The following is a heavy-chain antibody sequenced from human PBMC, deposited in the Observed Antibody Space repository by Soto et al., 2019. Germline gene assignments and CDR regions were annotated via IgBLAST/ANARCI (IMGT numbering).Heavy chain of an antibody. Sequence: GGSLRLSCAASGFTFSTYSMNWVRQAPGKGLEWVSSISKSSSYIYYADSVKGRFTISRDNAKNSLYLQMNTLRAEDTAVYYCAREVSIGVHGDYNYWGQGTLVTVSS. J-gene: IGHJ4*02. CDR2: ISKSSSYI. V-gene: IGHV3-21*01. CDR1: GFTFSTYS. D-gene: IGHD4-17*01. CDR3: AREVSIGVHGDYNY.